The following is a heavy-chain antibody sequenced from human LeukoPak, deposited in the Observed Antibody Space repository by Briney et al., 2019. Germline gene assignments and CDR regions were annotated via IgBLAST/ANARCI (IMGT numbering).Heavy chain of an antibody. J-gene: IGHJ4*02. V-gene: IGHV4-39*07. CDR2: IYYSGST. Sequence: PSETLSLTCTVSGGSISSSSYYWGWIRQPPGKGLEWIGSIYYSGSTYYNPSLKSRVTISVDTSKNQFSLKLSSVTAADTAVYYCARGDMDFWRYTDYWGQGTLVTVSS. CDR3: ARGDMDFWRYTDY. D-gene: IGHD3-3*01. CDR1: GGSISSSSYY.